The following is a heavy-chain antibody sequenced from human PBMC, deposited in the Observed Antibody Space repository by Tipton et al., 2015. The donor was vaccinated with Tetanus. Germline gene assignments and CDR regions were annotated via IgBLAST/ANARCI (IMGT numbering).Heavy chain of an antibody. D-gene: IGHD5-24*01. CDR3: ARGGRDAYNNPLGAFDV. J-gene: IGHJ3*01. Sequence: GEALSNGDYYWSWIRQPPGKGLESIGYIYYSGSTYYNPSLKSRVTISVDTSKNQFSLRLRSVAAADTAVYYCARGGRDAYNNPLGAFDVWGRGTTVTVSS. V-gene: IGHV4-30-4*01. CDR2: IYYSGST. CDR1: GEALSNGDYY.